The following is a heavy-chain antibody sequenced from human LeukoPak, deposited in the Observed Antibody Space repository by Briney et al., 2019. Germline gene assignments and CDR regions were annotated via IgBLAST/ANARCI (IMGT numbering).Heavy chain of an antibody. J-gene: IGHJ4*02. CDR1: GGTFGSYA. D-gene: IGHD2/OR15-2a*01. CDR2: IIPIFGTA. Sequence: SVKVSCKASGGTFGSYAISWVRQAPGQGLEWMGRIIPIFGTANYAQKFLGRVTITTDESTSTAYMELSSLRSEDTAVYYCARKDLGSMADDYWGQGTLVTVSS. V-gene: IGHV1-69*05. CDR3: ARKDLGSMADDY.